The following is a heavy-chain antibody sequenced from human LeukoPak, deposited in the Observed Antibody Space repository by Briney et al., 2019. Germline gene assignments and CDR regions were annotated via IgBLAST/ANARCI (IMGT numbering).Heavy chain of an antibody. V-gene: IGHV3-23*01. D-gene: IGHD2-2*01. Sequence: GGSLRLSCAASGFTFSSYAMSWVHQAPGKGLEWVSAISGSGGSTYYADSVKGRFTISRDNSKNTLYLQMNSLRAEDTAVYYCATYSSSNGREFQYWGQGTLVTVSS. CDR3: ATYSSSNGREFQY. J-gene: IGHJ1*01. CDR1: GFTFSSYA. CDR2: ISGSGGST.